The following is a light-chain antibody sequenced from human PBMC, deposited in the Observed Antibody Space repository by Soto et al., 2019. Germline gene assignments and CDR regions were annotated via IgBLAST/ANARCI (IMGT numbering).Light chain of an antibody. CDR3: QQYNNWPIT. CDR2: GVS. Sequence: ETVLPQAPDSLSVCQEASATLSCRASQSVGPNLVWYQQKSGQAPRLLIYGVSTRATGIPARFSGSGSGTEFTLTISSLQSEDFEVYYCQQYNNWPITFGQGTRLEI. V-gene: IGKV3-15*01. J-gene: IGKJ5*01. CDR1: QSVGPN.